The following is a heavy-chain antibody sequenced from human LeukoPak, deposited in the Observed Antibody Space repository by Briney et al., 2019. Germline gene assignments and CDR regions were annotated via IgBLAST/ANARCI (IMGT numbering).Heavy chain of an antibody. V-gene: IGHV3-30*18. CDR1: GFTFSSYG. D-gene: IGHD6-13*01. Sequence: GGSLRLSCAASGFTFSSYGMHWVRQAPGKGLEWVAVIANDGRDKKYADSVKGRFTISRDNSKSTLYLEMNSLRAEDTAVYYCAKDGRVAAAAYYFDYWGQGTLATVSS. J-gene: IGHJ4*02. CDR2: IANDGRDK. CDR3: AKDGRVAAAAYYFDY.